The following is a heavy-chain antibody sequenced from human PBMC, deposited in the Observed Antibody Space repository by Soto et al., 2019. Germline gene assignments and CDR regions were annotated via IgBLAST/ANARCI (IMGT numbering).Heavy chain of an antibody. Sequence: SETLSLTCAVEGGSLSGYSWSWIRQSPGKGLEWIGEINHFGSTSYNPSLKSRVTMSIDTSKNQFSLKLSSVTAADTAVYYCASDRLTKYGEGHLYYFDYWGQGALVTV. CDR3: ASDRLTKYGEGHLYYFDY. V-gene: IGHV4-34*01. J-gene: IGHJ4*02. CDR1: GGSLSGYS. D-gene: IGHD3-3*01. CDR2: INHFGST.